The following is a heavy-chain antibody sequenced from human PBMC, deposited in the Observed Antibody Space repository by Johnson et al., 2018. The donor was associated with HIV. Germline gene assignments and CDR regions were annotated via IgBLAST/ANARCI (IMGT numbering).Heavy chain of an antibody. Sequence: QVQLVESGGGVVQPGWSLRLSCAVSGFTFSGYGMHWVRQTPGKGLEWVAFIRHDGNNKYYAEYMKGRLIISRDNSKNMLYLEMQSLTSEDTAVYYCARGHTWPKSGFDFWGQGTMVTVSS. CDR1: GFTFSGYG. D-gene: IGHD3-3*01. CDR3: ARGHTWPKSGFDF. CDR2: IRHDGNNK. V-gene: IGHV3-30*02. J-gene: IGHJ3*01.